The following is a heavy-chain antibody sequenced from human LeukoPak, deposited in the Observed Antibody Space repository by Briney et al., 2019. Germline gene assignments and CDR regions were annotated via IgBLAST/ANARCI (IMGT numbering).Heavy chain of an antibody. Sequence: GASVKVSCKASGYTFTSYDINWVRQATGQGLEWMGWMNPNSGNTGYAQKFQGRVTMTRNTSISTAYMELSSLRSEDTAVYYCARDLRYFDWFLDYWGQEPWSPSPQ. D-gene: IGHD3-9*01. CDR1: GYTFTSYD. CDR3: ARDLRYFDWFLDY. V-gene: IGHV1-8*01. J-gene: IGHJ4*01. CDR2: MNPNSGNT.